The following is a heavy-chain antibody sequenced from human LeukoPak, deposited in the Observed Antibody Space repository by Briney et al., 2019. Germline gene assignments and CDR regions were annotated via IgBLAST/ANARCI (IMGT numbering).Heavy chain of an antibody. J-gene: IGHJ4*02. CDR1: GFSLSDYW. D-gene: IGHD5-12*01. V-gene: IGHV3-7*01. CDR3: ARFSRYSGYDFDC. CDR2: IKKDGSEK. Sequence: GVSLRLSCVASGFSLSDYWMSWVRQGPGKGLEWVAHIKKDGSEKYYVDTVKGRFTISRDNAKNSLYLQMSSLRAEDTAVYYCARFSRYSGYDFDCWGQGTLVTVSS.